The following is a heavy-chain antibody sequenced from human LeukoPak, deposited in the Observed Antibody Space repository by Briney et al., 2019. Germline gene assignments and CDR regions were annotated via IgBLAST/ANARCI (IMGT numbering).Heavy chain of an antibody. CDR2: MNPNSGNT. D-gene: IGHD2-2*01. CDR3: ARGLPYQLLLNIYYYYGMGV. J-gene: IGHJ6*02. Sequence: ASVKVSCKASGYTFTSYDINWVRHATGQGLEWMGWMNPNSGNTGYAQKFQGRVTMTRNTSISTAYMELSSLRSEDTAVYYCARGLPYQLLLNIYYYYGMGVWGQGTTVTVSS. V-gene: IGHV1-8*01. CDR1: GYTFTSYD.